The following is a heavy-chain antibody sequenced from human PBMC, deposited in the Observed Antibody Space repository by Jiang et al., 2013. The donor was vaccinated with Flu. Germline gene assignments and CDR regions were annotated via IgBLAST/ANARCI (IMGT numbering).Heavy chain of an antibody. CDR2: IYTSGST. CDR3: ARQYDFWSGYYTGGLDV. Sequence: GPGLVKPSETLSLTCTVSGGSISSYYWSWIRQPPGKGLEWIGYIYTSGSTNYNPSLKSRVTISVDTSKNQFSLKLSSVTAADTAVYYCARQYDFWSGYYTGGLDVWGKGTTVTVSS. V-gene: IGHV4-4*09. J-gene: IGHJ6*04. D-gene: IGHD3-3*01. CDR1: GGSISSYY.